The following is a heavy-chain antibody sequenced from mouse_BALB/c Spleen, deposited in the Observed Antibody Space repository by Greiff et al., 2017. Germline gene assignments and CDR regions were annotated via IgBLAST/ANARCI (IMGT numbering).Heavy chain of an antibody. D-gene: IGHD2-10*02. V-gene: IGHV14-4*02. CDR1: GFNINDYY. Sequence: VQLQQSGAELVRPGASVKLSCTASGFNINDYYMHWVKQRPEQGLEWIGCIDPENGDTEYAPKFQGKATMTADTSSNTAYLQLSSLTSEDSAVYCCNAEKYGNWYFDDWGAGTTVTVSS. J-gene: IGHJ1*01. CDR2: IDPENGDT. CDR3: NAEKYGNWYFDD.